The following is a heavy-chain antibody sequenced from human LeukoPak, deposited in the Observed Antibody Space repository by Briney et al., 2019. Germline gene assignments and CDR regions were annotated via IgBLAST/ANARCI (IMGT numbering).Heavy chain of an antibody. CDR1: GFIFSNYA. Sequence: GGSLRLSCAASGFIFSNYAMHWVRQAPGKGLEWVAVITYDGSNKYYADSVKGRFTISRDNSKNTVSLQMESLRAEDTALYYCAKDYAVGSIDYWGQGTLVTVSS. D-gene: IGHD3-16*01. J-gene: IGHJ4*02. CDR2: ITYDGSNK. V-gene: IGHV3-30*04. CDR3: AKDYAVGSIDY.